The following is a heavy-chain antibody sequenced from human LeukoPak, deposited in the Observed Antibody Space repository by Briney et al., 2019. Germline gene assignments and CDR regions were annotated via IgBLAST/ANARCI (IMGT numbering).Heavy chain of an antibody. CDR1: GDTFSSYA. CDR2: LIPVLDNS. CDR3: ARVDRYHFYLDV. Sequence: SVKVSCKASGDTFSSYAFNWVRQAPGQGLEWMGRLIPVLDNSNYAPKFQDRVTMTADESTSTAYMELSSLISEDTAIYYCARVDRYHFYLDVWGKGTTVTVSS. V-gene: IGHV1-69*11. J-gene: IGHJ6*03.